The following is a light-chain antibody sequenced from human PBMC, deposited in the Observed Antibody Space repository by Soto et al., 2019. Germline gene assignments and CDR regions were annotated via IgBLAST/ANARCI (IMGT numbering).Light chain of an antibody. V-gene: IGLV1-40*01. CDR2: ANS. Sequence: QSVLTQPPSVSGAPGQRVTISCTGSSSNIGAGYDVHWYQQLPGTAPQLLIYANSNRPSGVPDRFSGSKSGTSASLAITGLQAEDEGDYYCQSYDSSLSAYVFGTGTKVTVL. CDR1: SSNIGAGYD. J-gene: IGLJ1*01. CDR3: QSYDSSLSAYV.